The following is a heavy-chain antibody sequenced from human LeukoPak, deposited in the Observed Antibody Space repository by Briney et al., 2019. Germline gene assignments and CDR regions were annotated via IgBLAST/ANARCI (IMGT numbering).Heavy chain of an antibody. CDR1: GFTFSGYA. CDR2: ILFDGSET. D-gene: IGHD6-6*01. Sequence: HPGGSLRLSCTASGFTFSGYAMHWVRQAPGKGLEWVAVILFDGSETSYADSVRGRFTSSRDNAKNRLYLQMNSLRPDDTAIYYCARDARPFENIRSSTIDYFDSWGQGTLVTDAS. V-gene: IGHV3-30*04. J-gene: IGHJ4*02. CDR3: ARDARPFENIRSSTIDYFDS.